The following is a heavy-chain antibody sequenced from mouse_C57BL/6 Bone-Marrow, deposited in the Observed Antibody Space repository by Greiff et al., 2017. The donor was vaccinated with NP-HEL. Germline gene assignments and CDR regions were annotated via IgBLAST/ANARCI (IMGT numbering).Heavy chain of an antibody. J-gene: IGHJ3*01. Sequence: VQLKASGPELVKPGASVKMSCKASGYTFTDYNMHWVKQSHGKSLEWIGYINPNNGGTSYNQKFKGKATLTVNKSSSTAYMELRSLTSEDSAVYYCASSYYGYDGAWFAYWGQGTLVTVSA. V-gene: IGHV1-22*01. CDR2: INPNNGGT. CDR3: ASSYYGYDGAWFAY. D-gene: IGHD2-9*01. CDR1: GYTFTDYN.